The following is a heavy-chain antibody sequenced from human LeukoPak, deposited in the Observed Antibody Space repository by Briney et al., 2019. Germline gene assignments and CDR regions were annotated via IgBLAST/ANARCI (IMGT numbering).Heavy chain of an antibody. J-gene: IGHJ6*03. Sequence: ASVKVSCKASGGTFSSYAISWVRQAPGQGLEWMGGTIPIFGTANYAQKFQGRVTITADESTSTAYMELSSLRAEDTAVYYCARDLSTTGLVPHYYYDMDVWGKGTTVTVSS. V-gene: IGHV1-69*13. CDR2: TIPIFGTA. CDR3: ARDLSTTGLVPHYYYDMDV. D-gene: IGHD1-1*01. CDR1: GGTFSSYA.